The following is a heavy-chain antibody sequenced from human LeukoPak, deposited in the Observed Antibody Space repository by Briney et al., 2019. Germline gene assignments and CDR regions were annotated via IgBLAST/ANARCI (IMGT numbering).Heavy chain of an antibody. CDR1: AFTFSSCA. CDR3: ATLPNYSYGHPYYFDS. V-gene: IGHV3-23*01. D-gene: IGHD5-18*01. CDR2: ISDSGAYT. Sequence: PGGSLRLSCAASAFTFSSCAMSWVRQAPGKGLEWVSAISDSGAYTYYADSVKGRFTISRDNSKNTLYLQMNGLRAEDTAVYYCATLPNYSYGHPYYFDSWGQGTLVTVSS. J-gene: IGHJ4*02.